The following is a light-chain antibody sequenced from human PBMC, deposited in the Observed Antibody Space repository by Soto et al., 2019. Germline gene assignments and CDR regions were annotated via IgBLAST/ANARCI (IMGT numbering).Light chain of an antibody. J-gene: IGKJ4*01. Sequence: AIQMTQSPSSLSASVEDRLTITCRASQGISSALAWYQQKPGKAPKLLSYAASTLKSGVPSRFSGSGSGTDFTLTISSLQPEDFAVYYCQQRSNWPLTFGGGTKVDIK. CDR2: AAS. V-gene: IGKV1-13*02. CDR1: QGISSA. CDR3: QQRSNWPLT.